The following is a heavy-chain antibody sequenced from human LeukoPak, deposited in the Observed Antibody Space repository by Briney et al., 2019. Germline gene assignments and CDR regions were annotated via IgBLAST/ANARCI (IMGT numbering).Heavy chain of an antibody. CDR2: IYYSGTT. Sequence: PSQTLSLTCTVSGGSISSGDFYWSWIRQHPGKGLEWIGYIYYSGTTYYSPSLKNRVTISLDTTKNQFSLKLSSVTAADTAVYYCARGGSGISNAFDIWGQGTMVTVSS. D-gene: IGHD3-10*01. CDR3: ARGGSGISNAFDI. J-gene: IGHJ3*02. V-gene: IGHV4-31*03. CDR1: GGSISSGDFY.